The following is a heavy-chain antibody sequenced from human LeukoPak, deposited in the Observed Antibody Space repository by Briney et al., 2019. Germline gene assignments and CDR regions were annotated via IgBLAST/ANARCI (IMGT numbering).Heavy chain of an antibody. J-gene: IGHJ6*03. D-gene: IGHD6-6*01. V-gene: IGHV3-9*01. CDR1: GFTFDDHA. CDR3: ARGRGSSSFGYYMDV. Sequence: GGSLRLSCAASGFTFDDHAVHWVRQAPGKGLEWVSGISWNSANIGYAGSVQGRFTISRDNAENSLYLQMNSLRPEDTALYYCARGRGSSSFGYYMDVWGKGTAVAVSS. CDR2: ISWNSANI.